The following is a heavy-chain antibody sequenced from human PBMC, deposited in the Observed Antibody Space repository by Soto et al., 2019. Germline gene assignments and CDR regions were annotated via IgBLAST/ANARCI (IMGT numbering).Heavy chain of an antibody. Sequence: QIQLVQSGAEVKKPGASVEVSCKASGYTFTDHGISWVRQAPGQGFEWMGWISAYNDYTAYAQKFQGRVTMTTDKYTSPAYMALRSLPSDDTAVYSCAKDRPRLTQNFLDVSWGQGTLVTVSP. CDR2: ISAYNDYT. V-gene: IGHV1-18*01. J-gene: IGHJ5*02. CDR1: GYTFTDHG. D-gene: IGHD3-16*01. CDR3: AKDRPRLTQNFLDVS.